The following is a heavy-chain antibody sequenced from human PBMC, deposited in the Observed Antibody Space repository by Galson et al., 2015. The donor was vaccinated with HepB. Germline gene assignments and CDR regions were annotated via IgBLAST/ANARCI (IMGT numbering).Heavy chain of an antibody. D-gene: IGHD5-18*01. J-gene: IGHJ4*02. CDR1: GFTFGDYA. Sequence: SLRLSCAASGFTFGDYAMSWIRQAPGKGLEWVGFIRSKAYGGTTEYAASVKGRFTITRDESKSIPYLQMNSLKTEDTAVYYCTSDDVDTAMASYWGQGTLVTVSS. CDR2: IRSKAYGGTT. V-gene: IGHV3-49*03. CDR3: TSDDVDTAMASY.